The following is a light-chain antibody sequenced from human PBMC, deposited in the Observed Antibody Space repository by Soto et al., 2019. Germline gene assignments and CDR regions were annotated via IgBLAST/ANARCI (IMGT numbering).Light chain of an antibody. CDR3: QQYYTYPLT. CDR2: AAS. CDR1: QGISSS. V-gene: IGKV1-8*01. Sequence: AIRMTQSPSSFSASTGDRVTITCRASQGISSSLAWYQQKPGKAPKLLIYAASTLQSGVPSRFSGSGSGTDFTLTISCLQSEDFATYYCQQYYTYPLTFGQGTRLEMK. J-gene: IGKJ5*01.